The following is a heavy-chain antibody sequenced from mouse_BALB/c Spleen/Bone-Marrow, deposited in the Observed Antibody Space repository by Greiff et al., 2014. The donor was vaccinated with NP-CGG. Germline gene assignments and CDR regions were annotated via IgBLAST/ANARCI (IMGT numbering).Heavy chain of an antibody. J-gene: IGHJ2*01. CDR1: GYTFTNYW. CDR3: ARGFDY. Sequence: VQLQESGAELVKPGASVKLSCKASGYTFTNYWMHWVKQRPGQGLEWIGEINPSNGRTNYNEEFKSKATLTVDKSSSTAYMQLSSLTSEDPAVYYCARGFDYWSQGTTLTVSS. V-gene: IGHV1S81*02. CDR2: INPSNGRT.